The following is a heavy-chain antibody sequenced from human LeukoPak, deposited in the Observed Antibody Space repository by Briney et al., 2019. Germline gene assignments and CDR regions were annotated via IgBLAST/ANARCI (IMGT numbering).Heavy chain of an antibody. CDR1: GVSITSDYFY. D-gene: IGHD2-21*01. CDR3: ASGRDWAKVGR. CDR2: ISYSGTT. Sequence: PSQTLSLTCTVSGVSITSDYFYWSWLRQHPGKGLEWIGYISYSGTTSYSPSFRSRVAMSLDTSKNQFSLELYSVTAADTAVFYCASGRDWAKVGRWGQGTLVTFTS. J-gene: IGHJ4*02. V-gene: IGHV4-31*03.